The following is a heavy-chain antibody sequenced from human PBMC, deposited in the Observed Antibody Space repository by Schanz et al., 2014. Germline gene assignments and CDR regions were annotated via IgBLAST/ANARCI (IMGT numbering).Heavy chain of an antibody. CDR3: ARGYSNIWSPMAY. Sequence: EVQLVESGGGLVQPGGSLRLSCAASGFTFRTYLMNWVRQAPGKGLEWVSAISGSGGDTYYADSVKGRFTISRDNSKNTLYLQMNSLRAEDTAVYYCARGYSNIWSPMAYWGQGTLVAVSS. D-gene: IGHD6-13*01. V-gene: IGHV3-23*04. CDR2: ISGSGGDT. J-gene: IGHJ4*02. CDR1: GFTFRTYL.